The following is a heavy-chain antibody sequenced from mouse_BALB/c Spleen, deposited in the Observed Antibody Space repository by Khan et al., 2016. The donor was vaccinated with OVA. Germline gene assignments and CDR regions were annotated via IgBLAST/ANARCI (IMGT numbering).Heavy chain of an antibody. D-gene: IGHD3-3*01. V-gene: IGHV3-2*02. J-gene: IGHJ3*01. Sequence: QLEESGPGLVKPSLSLSLTCTVTGYSITSDYAWNWIRQFPGHKLEWMGYISYSGRTSYTPSLKSRISITRDTSKNQFFLPLNSVTTEDTATYFCVRGRAYWGQGTLVTVSA. CDR1: GYSITSDYA. CDR3: VRGRAY. CDR2: ISYSGRT.